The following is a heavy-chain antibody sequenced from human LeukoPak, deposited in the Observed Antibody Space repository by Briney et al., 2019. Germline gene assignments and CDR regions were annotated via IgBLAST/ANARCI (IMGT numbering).Heavy chain of an antibody. CDR2: IYYSGST. V-gene: IGHV4-59*08. CDR1: GGSVSSYY. D-gene: IGHD3-22*01. CDR3: ARLKDYDSSGYPGYYFDY. Sequence: SETLSLTCTVSGGSVSSYYWSWIRQPPGKGLEWIGYIYYSGSTNYNPSLKSRVTISLDTSKNQFSLKLSSVTAADTAVYYCARLKDYDSSGYPGYYFDYWGQGTLVTVSS. J-gene: IGHJ4*02.